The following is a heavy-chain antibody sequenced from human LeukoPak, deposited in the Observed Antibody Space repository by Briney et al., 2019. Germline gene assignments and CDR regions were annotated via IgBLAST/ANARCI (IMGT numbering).Heavy chain of an antibody. D-gene: IGHD1-26*01. J-gene: IGHJ4*02. V-gene: IGHV3-30*04. Sequence: GGSLRLSCAASGFTFSSYAMYWVRQAPGKGLEWVAVISYDGSDKFYVDSVKGRFTISRDSSKNTLYLQMNSLRAEDTAVYYCAKGALQWALASATLFDYWGQGTLVTVSS. CDR1: GFTFSSYA. CDR2: ISYDGSDK. CDR3: AKGALQWALASATLFDY.